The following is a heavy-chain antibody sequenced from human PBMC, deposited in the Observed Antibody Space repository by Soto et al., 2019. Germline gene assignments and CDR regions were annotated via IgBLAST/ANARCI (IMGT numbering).Heavy chain of an antibody. J-gene: IGHJ4*02. Sequence: QVQLVESGGGVVQPGRSLRLSCAASGFTFSSYGMHWVRQAPGKGLEWVAVISYDGSNKYYADSVKGRFTISRDNSKNTLYLQMNSLRAEDTAVYYGADGPPKGKFWGQGTLVTVSS. CDR1: GFTFSSYG. CDR3: ADGPPKGKF. CDR2: ISYDGSNK. V-gene: IGHV3-30*03.